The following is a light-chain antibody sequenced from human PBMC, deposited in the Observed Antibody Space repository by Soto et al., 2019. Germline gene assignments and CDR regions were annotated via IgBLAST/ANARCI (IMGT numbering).Light chain of an antibody. CDR2: EVS. J-gene: IGLJ1*01. CDR3: SSYTTRTTLYV. CDR1: SSDVGSYNY. Sequence: QSVLTQPASVSGSPGQSITISCTETSSDVGSYNYVSWYQLHPGKAPKLMIYEVSNRPSGVSNRFSGSKSGDTASLTISGLQAEDEADYYCSSYTTRTTLYVFGNGTKVTVL. V-gene: IGLV2-14*01.